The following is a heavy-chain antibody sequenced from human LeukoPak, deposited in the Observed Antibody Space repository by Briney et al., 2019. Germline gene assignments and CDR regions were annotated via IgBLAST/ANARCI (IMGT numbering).Heavy chain of an antibody. CDR1: GFTFSSYG. CDR2: ISYDGSNK. V-gene: IGHV3-30*18. CDR3: AKDGGLYYYDSSGRLDY. J-gene: IGHJ4*02. D-gene: IGHD3-22*01. Sequence: GRSLRLSCAASGFTFSSYGMHWVRQAPGKGLEWVAVISYDGSNKYYADSVKGRFTNSRDNSKNTLYLQMNSLRAEDTAVYYCAKDGGLYYYDSSGRLDYWGQGTLVTVSS.